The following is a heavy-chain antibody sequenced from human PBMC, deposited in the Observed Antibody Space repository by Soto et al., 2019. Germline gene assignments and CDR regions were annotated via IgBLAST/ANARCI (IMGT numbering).Heavy chain of an antibody. CDR3: AGGGSYYYDSSGYFSFDY. CDR2: IYYSGST. V-gene: IGHV4-59*01. J-gene: IGHJ4*02. D-gene: IGHD3-22*01. CDR1: GSSISSYY. Sequence: PSETLSLTCTVPGSSISSYYWSWIRQPPGKGLEWIGYIYYSGSTNYNPSLKSRVTISVDTSKNQFSLKLSSVTAADTAVYYCAGGGSYYYDSSGYFSFDYWGQGTLVTVSS.